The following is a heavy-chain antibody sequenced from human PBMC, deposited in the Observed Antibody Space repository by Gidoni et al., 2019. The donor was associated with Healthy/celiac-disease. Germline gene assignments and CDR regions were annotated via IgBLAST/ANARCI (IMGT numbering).Heavy chain of an antibody. D-gene: IGHD5-12*01. V-gene: IGHV4-31*03. CDR2: IYYSGST. Sequence: QVQLQESGPGLVKPSQTLSLTCTVSVGSISSGGYYWSWIRQHPGKGLEWIGYIYYSGSTYYNPSLKSRVTISGDTAKNQFSLKLSSVTAADTAVYYCARGRVDSNWFDPWGQGTLVTVSS. CDR3: ARGRVDSNWFDP. J-gene: IGHJ5*02. CDR1: VGSISSGGYY.